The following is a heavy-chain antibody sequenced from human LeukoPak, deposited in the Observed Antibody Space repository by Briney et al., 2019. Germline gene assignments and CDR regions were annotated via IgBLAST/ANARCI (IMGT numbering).Heavy chain of an antibody. J-gene: IGHJ4*02. D-gene: IGHD2-21*01. Sequence: GGSLRLSCAASGFTFSSYGMHWVRQAPGKGLVWVSRISTDGTSTSYADSVKGRFTISRDNAKNTLYLQMNSLRAEDTAVYYCAGCGGDCYSPDSWGQGALVTVSS. CDR3: AGCGGDCYSPDS. CDR2: ISTDGTST. CDR1: GFTFSSYG. V-gene: IGHV3-74*01.